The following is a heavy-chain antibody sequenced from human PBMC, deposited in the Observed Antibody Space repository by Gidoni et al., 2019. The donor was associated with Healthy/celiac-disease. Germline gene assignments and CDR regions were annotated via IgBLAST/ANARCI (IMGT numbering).Heavy chain of an antibody. Sequence: VQLVETGGGGLEPGRTLRASWAAAGVTFSSYAMHAAPQAPGKGLGWVAVISYDESNKDYADSVEGRFSISRDNSKNTMYLQMNSLRAEDTAVYYCARVYDSSGYDSSYPSYYYYYGMDFWGQGTTVTVSS. D-gene: IGHD3-22*01. V-gene: IGHV3-30-3*01. CDR1: GVTFSSYA. CDR2: ISYDESNK. CDR3: ARVYDSSGYDSSYPSYYYYYGMDF. J-gene: IGHJ6*02.